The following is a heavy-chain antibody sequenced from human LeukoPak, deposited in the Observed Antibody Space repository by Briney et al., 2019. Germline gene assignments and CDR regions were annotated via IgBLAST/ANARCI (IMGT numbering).Heavy chain of an antibody. Sequence: SETLSLTCAVYGGSFSGYYWSWIRQTPGQGLEWIGEISQTGITSYNPSLKSRLTISLDTSKNRFSLKLTSVTAADTAVYYCASHRGTSHLDNCGQGTLVTVSS. J-gene: IGHJ4*02. D-gene: IGHD1-26*01. CDR3: ASHRGTSHLDN. CDR1: GGSFSGYY. CDR2: ISQTGIT. V-gene: IGHV4-34*01.